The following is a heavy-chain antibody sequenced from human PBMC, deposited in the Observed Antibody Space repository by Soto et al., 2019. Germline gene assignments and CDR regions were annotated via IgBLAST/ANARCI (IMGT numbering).Heavy chain of an antibody. V-gene: IGHV3-23*01. CDR3: ARGDSAGSGSPANYYYSGSDV. Sequence: DVQLLESGGNLVQPGGSLTLSCSASGFTLSSYAMSWVRQAPGKGLEWVSSISAGGDMTYNSDSVKGRFTISRDNANNAVFLQMHNLVIHDTALYYCARGDSAGSGSPANYYYSGSDVWGQGATVTVT. J-gene: IGHJ6*02. D-gene: IGHD3-16*01. CDR1: GFTLSSYA. CDR2: ISAGGDMT.